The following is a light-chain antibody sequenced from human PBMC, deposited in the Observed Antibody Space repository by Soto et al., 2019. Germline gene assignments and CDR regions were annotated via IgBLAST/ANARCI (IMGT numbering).Light chain of an antibody. CDR2: AAS. CDR3: QQYYTYPLT. Sequence: AIRMTQSPSSFSASTGDRVTITCRANQSISSYLAWYQQKPGKAPKLLIYAASTLQSGVPSRFSGSGSGTDFTLTISCLQSEDFAIYYCQQYYTYPLTFGPGTKVDIK. J-gene: IGKJ3*01. V-gene: IGKV1-8*01. CDR1: QSISSY.